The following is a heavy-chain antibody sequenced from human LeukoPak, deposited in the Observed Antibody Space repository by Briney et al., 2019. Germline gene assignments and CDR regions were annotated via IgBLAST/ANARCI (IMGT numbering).Heavy chain of an antibody. D-gene: IGHD6-13*01. CDR3: TRNSAYSSSHPGYY. CDR1: GFTFGDYA. CDR2: IRSKAYGGTT. Sequence: PGGSLRLSCTASGFTFGDYAMSWFRQAPGKGLEWVGFIRSKAYGGTTEYAASVKGRFTISRDDSKSIAYLQMNSLKTEDTAVYYCTRNSAYSSSHPGYYWGQGTLVTVSS. J-gene: IGHJ4*02. V-gene: IGHV3-49*03.